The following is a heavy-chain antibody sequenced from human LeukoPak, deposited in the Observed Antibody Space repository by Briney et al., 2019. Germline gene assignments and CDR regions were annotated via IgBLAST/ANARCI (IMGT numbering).Heavy chain of an antibody. D-gene: IGHD6-19*01. CDR2: IYYSGST. CDR1: GGSISSSSYY. CDR3: ARVIAVAGTLY. Sequence: SETLSLTCTVSGGSISSSSYYWGWIRQPPGKGLEWIGSIYYSGSTYYNPSLKSRVTISVDTSKNQFSLKLSSVTAADTAVYYCARVIAVAGTLYWGQGTLVTVSS. J-gene: IGHJ4*02. V-gene: IGHV4-39*01.